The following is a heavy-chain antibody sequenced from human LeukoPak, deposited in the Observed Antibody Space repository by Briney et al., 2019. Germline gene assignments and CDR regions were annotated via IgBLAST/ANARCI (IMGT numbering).Heavy chain of an antibody. CDR3: ARGVRIAAAGTTWFDP. CDR1: GYTFTGYY. Sequence: GASVKVSCKASGYTFTGYYMHWVRQAPGLGLEWMGWINPNSGGTNYAQKFQGRVTMTRDTSISTAYMELSRLRSDDTAVYYCARGVRIAAAGTTWFDPWGQGTLVTVSS. J-gene: IGHJ5*02. V-gene: IGHV1-2*02. CDR2: INPNSGGT. D-gene: IGHD6-13*01.